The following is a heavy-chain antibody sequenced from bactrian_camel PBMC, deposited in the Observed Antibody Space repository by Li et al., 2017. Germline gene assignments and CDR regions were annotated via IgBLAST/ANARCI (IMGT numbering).Heavy chain of an antibody. D-gene: IGHD1*01. CDR3: AADGEHRDCSEAPY. V-gene: IGHV3S1*01. CDR1: GFPYRSYC. J-gene: IGHJ4*01. Sequence: HVQLVESGGGSVQAGGSLRLSCAASGFPYRSYCMGWFRQAPGQSREAVAAIYTHPGGAVWHADSVKGRFTISKDTAKSTVYLQMNNLEPEDTGMYYCAADGEHRDCSEAPYWGQGTQVTVS. CDR2: IYTHPGGAV.